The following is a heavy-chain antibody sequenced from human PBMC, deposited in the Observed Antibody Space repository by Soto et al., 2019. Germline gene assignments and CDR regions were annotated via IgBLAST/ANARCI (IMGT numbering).Heavy chain of an antibody. J-gene: IGHJ4*02. Sequence: GASVKVSCKASGYTFTSYGISWVRQAPGQGLEWMGWISAYNGNTNYAQKLQGRVTMTTDTSTSTAYMELRSLRSDDTAVYYCARVWLGCSSTSCSDYFDYWGQGTLVTVSS. V-gene: IGHV1-18*01. CDR2: ISAYNGNT. CDR3: ARVWLGCSSTSCSDYFDY. D-gene: IGHD2-2*01. CDR1: GYTFTSYG.